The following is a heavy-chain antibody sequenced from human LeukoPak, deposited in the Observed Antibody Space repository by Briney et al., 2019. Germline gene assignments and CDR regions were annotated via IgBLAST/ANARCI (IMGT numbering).Heavy chain of an antibody. V-gene: IGHV3-9*01. CDR3: ARVYGETPREAKGYYYYYMDV. D-gene: IGHD4-17*01. J-gene: IGHJ6*03. CDR1: GFTFDDYA. Sequence: GGSLRLSCAASGFTFDDYAMHWVRQAPGKGLEWVSGISWNSGSIVYADSVKGRFTISRDNAKNSLYLQMNSLRAEDTALYYCARVYGETPREAKGYYYYYMDVWGKGTTVTVSS. CDR2: ISWNSGSI.